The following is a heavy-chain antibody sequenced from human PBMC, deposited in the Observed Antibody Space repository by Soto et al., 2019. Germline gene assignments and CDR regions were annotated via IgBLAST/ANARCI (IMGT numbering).Heavy chain of an antibody. CDR2: IIPIFGTA. CDR3: ASILAYCGGDCYSFDY. D-gene: IGHD2-21*02. CDR1: GGTFSSYA. V-gene: IGHV1-69*13. J-gene: IGHJ4*02. Sequence: GASVKVSCKASGGTFSSYAISWVRQAPGQGLEWMGGIIPIFGTANYAQKFQGRVTITADESTSTAYMELSSLRSEDTAVYCCASILAYCGGDCYSFDYWGQGTLVTVSS.